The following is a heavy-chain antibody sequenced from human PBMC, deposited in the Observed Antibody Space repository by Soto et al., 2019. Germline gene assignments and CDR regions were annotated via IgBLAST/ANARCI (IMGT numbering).Heavy chain of an antibody. CDR3: ARDRSDYVWGSFYLSPPDY. CDR1: GFNFSSHG. V-gene: IGHV3-33*08. D-gene: IGHD3-16*01. Sequence: GSLRLSCAASGFNFSSHGMHRVRQAPGKGLEWVAVIWYDGSNKYYADSVKGRFTISRDNSKNTLYLQMNSLRAEDTAVYYCARDRSDYVWGSFYLSPPDYWGQGTLVTVSS. J-gene: IGHJ4*02. CDR2: IWYDGSNK.